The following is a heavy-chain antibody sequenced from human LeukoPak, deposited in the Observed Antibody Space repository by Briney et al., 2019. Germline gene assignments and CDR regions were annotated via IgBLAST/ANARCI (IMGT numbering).Heavy chain of an antibody. CDR1: GFTFSSYG. J-gene: IGHJ4*02. D-gene: IGHD6-13*01. CDR3: VKVTAAGFVDH. Sequence: GGSLRLSCAASGFTFSSYGMHWVRQAPGKGLEWVAVISYDGSNKYYADSVKGRFTISRDNSKNTLYLQVNSLRAEDTAVYYCVKVTAAGFVDHWGQGTLVTVSS. V-gene: IGHV3-30*18. CDR2: ISYDGSNK.